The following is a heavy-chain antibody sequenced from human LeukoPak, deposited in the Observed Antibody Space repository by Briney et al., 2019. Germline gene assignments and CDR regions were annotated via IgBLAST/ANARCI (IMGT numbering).Heavy chain of an antibody. Sequence: SETLSLTCSVSGGSISGFYWSWIRQPPGKGLEWIAFIYNSGIMNYNPSLKSRVTISLDTSKNQFSLKLTSVTAADTAVYYCARTMAANWFDPWGQGTLVTVSS. D-gene: IGHD5-24*01. CDR1: GGSISGFY. V-gene: IGHV4-59*01. CDR3: ARTMAANWFDP. J-gene: IGHJ5*02. CDR2: IYNSGIM.